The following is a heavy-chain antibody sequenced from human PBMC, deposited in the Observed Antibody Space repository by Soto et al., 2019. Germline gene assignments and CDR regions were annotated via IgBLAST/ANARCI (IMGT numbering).Heavy chain of an antibody. V-gene: IGHV1-18*01. J-gene: IGHJ6*02. Sequence: GGSVKVSCKASGYTFTSYGISWVRQAPGKGLEWMGWISAYNGNTNYAQKLQGRVTMTTDTSTSTAYMELRSLRSDDTAVYYCAREDLEYSSSYDYYYYGMDVWGQGTTVTVSS. CDR3: AREDLEYSSSYDYYYYGMDV. CDR1: GYTFTSYG. D-gene: IGHD6-6*01. CDR2: ISAYNGNT.